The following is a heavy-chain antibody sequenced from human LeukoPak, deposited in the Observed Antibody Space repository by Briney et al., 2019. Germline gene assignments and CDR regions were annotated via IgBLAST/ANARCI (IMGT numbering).Heavy chain of an antibody. D-gene: IGHD6-19*01. CDR2: IKPDGSEK. J-gene: IGHJ4*02. Sequence: GGSLRLSCAASGFTFSNYWMAWVRQAPGKGPEWVANIKPDGSEKYYVDSVKGRFTISRGNSKNTLYLQMNSLRAEDTAVYFCAKDISSGWYWSFDYWGQGTLVTVSS. CDR1: GFTFSNYW. V-gene: IGHV3-7*01. CDR3: AKDISSGWYWSFDY.